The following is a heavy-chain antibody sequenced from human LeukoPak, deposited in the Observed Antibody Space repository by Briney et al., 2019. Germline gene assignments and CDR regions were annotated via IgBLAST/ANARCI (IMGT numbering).Heavy chain of an antibody. CDR1: GVSFSGYY. D-gene: IGHD3-3*01. CDR3: ARGLASGYPPIPFDY. Sequence: SETLSLTCAVYGVSFSGYYWSWIRQPPGKGLEWIGEINHRGSTNYNPSLKSRVTISVDTSKNQFSLKLSSVTAADTAVYYCARGLASGYPPIPFDYWGQGTLVTVSS. CDR2: INHRGST. J-gene: IGHJ4*02. V-gene: IGHV4-34*01.